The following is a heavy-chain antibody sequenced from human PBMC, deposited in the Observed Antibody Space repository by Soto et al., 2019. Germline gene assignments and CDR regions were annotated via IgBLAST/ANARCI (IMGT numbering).Heavy chain of an antibody. CDR1: GGSISSSNW. V-gene: IGHV4-4*02. Sequence: SETLSLTCAVSGGSISSSNWWSWVRQPPGKGLEWIGEIYHSGSTNYNPSLKSRVTISVDKSKNQFSLKPSSVTAADTAVYYCARVGVGATGHYYYGMDVWGQGTTVTVS. CDR3: ARVGVGATGHYYYGMDV. CDR2: IYHSGST. D-gene: IGHD3-16*01. J-gene: IGHJ6*02.